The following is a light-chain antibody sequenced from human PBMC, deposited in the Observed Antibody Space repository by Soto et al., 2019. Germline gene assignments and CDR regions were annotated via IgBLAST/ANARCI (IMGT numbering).Light chain of an antibody. CDR2: WAS. CDR1: HSVLDNSDNRNY. Sequence: DIVVTQSPDSLAVSLGARAILNCKASHSVLDNSDNRNYLAWYQQTSGQPPRLXRYWASSRNSGVPDRFSGSGSGTEFTLTISSLKAEDAEVYFCQQYYSSPQAFGQGTKVDIK. V-gene: IGKV4-1*01. CDR3: QQYYSSPQA. J-gene: IGKJ1*01.